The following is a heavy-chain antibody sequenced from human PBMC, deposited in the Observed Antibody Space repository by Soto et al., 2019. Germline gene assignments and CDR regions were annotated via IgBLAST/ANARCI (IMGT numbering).Heavy chain of an antibody. Sequence: SQTLSLTCAISGDSVSSDIVAWNWIRQSPSRGLEWLGRIYYRSKWYSDYAISVKSRVAINPDTPQNQFSLQLNSVTPDDTAVYYCARDWSSNGVYFDFWGQGILVTVSS. V-gene: IGHV6-1*01. D-gene: IGHD6-13*01. CDR3: ARDWSSNGVYFDF. CDR2: IYYRSKWYS. J-gene: IGHJ4*02. CDR1: GDSVSSDIVA.